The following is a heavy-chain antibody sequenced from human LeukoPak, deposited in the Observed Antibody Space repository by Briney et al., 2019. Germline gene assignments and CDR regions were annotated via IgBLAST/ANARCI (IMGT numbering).Heavy chain of an antibody. CDR3: AREYYDSSGTKYAFDI. D-gene: IGHD3-22*01. CDR1: GYTFTDYY. V-gene: IGHV1-2*02. CDR2: IDPDSGGT. J-gene: IGHJ3*02. Sequence: GASVKVSCKASGYTFTDYYIHWVRQAPGQGLEWMGCIDPDSGGTKYAQKFPGRVTMTRDTSISTAYMELSWLRSDDTAVYYCAREYYDSSGTKYAFDIWGQGTMATVSS.